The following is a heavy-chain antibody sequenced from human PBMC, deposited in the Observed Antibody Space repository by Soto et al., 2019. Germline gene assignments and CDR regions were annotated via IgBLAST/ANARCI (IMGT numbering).Heavy chain of an antibody. CDR3: ARDGDGYNYRPPIDY. J-gene: IGHJ4*02. CDR2: ISYDGSNK. V-gene: IGHV3-30-3*01. Sequence: IHWVRQAPGKGLEWVAVISYDGSNKYYADSVKGRFTISRDNSKNTLYLQMNSLRAEDTAVYYCARDGDGYNYRPPIDYWGQGTLVTVSS. D-gene: IGHD1-1*01.